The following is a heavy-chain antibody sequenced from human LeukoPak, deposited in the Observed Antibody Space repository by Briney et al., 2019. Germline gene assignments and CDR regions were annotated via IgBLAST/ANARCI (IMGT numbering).Heavy chain of an antibody. D-gene: IGHD2-15*01. V-gene: IGHV4-4*07. Sequence: PSQTLSLTCTVSGGSISNYYWSWIRQPAGKGLEWIGRKYARGSSNYNPPVQSRVTMSVDTSKNQFSLKLRSVTAADTAVYYCARGRYCSADICTGGDSFDIWGQGTMVSVSP. CDR1: GGSISNYY. CDR3: ARGRYCSADICTGGDSFDI. CDR2: KYARGSS. J-gene: IGHJ3*02.